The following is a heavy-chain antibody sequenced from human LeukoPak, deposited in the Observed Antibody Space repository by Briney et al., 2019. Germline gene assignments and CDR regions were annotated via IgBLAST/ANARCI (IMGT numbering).Heavy chain of an antibody. CDR1: GFSFSSHT. J-gene: IGHJ4*02. V-gene: IGHV3-30*04. Sequence: PGRSLSLSCAASGFSFSSHTMHWVRQAPGKGLEWVAVISYDGSNKYYVDSVKGRFTISRDNSKNTLYLQMNSLRTEDTAVYYCARREGGTTLDYWGQGTLVTASS. D-gene: IGHD1-26*01. CDR3: ARREGGTTLDY. CDR2: ISYDGSNK.